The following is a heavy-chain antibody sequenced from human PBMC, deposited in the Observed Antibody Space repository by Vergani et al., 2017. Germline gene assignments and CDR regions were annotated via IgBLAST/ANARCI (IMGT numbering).Heavy chain of an antibody. CDR1: GYTFTGYY. D-gene: IGHD6-19*01. CDR3: ARSAGGQWLVRDYCDY. CDR2: INPNSGGT. J-gene: IGHJ4*02. Sequence: QVQLVQSGAEVKKPGASVKVSCKASGYTFTGYYMHWVRQAPGQGLEWMGWINPNSGGTNYAQKFQGRVTMTRDTSSSTAYMALSRLRSDDTAVYYCARSAGGQWLVRDYCDYWGQGTLVTVSS. V-gene: IGHV1-2*02.